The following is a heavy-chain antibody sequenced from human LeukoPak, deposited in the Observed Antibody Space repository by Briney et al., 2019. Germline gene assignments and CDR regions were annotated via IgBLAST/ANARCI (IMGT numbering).Heavy chain of an antibody. J-gene: IGHJ6*03. D-gene: IGHD6-6*01. CDR3: ARDFSSSSTVYYYYYMDV. V-gene: IGHV4-34*01. Sequence: ETLSLTCAVYGGSFSGYYWSWIRQPPGKGLEWIGEINHSGSTNYNPSLKSRVTISVDTSKNQFSLKLSSVTAADTAIYYCARDFSSSSTVYYYYYMDVWGKGTTVTVSS. CDR1: GGSFSGYY. CDR2: INHSGST.